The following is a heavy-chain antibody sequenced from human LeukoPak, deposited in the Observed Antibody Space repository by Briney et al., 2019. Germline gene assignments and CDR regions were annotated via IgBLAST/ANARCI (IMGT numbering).Heavy chain of an antibody. V-gene: IGHV3-23*01. J-gene: IGHJ4*02. CDR3: AKEGETSVMVSR. Sequence: GGSLRLSCAASGFTFSNYAMSWVRQAPGKGLVWVSAISGSGGSTYYADSAKGRFTISRDNSKNTLYLQMNSLRAEDTAVYYCAKEGETSVMVSRWGQGTLVTVSS. D-gene: IGHD5-18*01. CDR1: GFTFSNYA. CDR2: ISGSGGST.